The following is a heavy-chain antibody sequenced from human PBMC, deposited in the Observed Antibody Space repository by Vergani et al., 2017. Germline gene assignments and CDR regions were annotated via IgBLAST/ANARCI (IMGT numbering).Heavy chain of an antibody. Sequence: QVQLVQSGAEVKKPGSSVKVSCKASGGTFSSYAISWVRQAPGQGLEWMGGIIPIFGTANYAQKFQGRVTITADESTSTAYMERGSLRSEDTAVYYCAEGSGSGGPYCSSTSCYPSFDYWGQGTLVTVSS. J-gene: IGHJ4*02. CDR3: AEGSGSGGPYCSSTSCYPSFDY. CDR1: GGTFSSYA. D-gene: IGHD2-2*01. CDR2: IIPIFGTA. V-gene: IGHV1-69*01.